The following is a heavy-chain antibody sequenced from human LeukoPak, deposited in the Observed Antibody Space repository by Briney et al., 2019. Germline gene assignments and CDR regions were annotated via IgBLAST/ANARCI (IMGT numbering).Heavy chain of an antibody. CDR1: GDSTSTYC. Sequence: PSETLSLTCTVSGDSTSTYCWSWIRQPPGKGLEWIGYIYYSGSTTYNPSLKSRVTISVDTSKNQFSLKLSSVTAADTAVYYCARHPLLRGALFNYWGQGILVTVSS. J-gene: IGHJ4*01. D-gene: IGHD3-10*01. CDR3: ARHPLLRGALFNY. V-gene: IGHV4-59*08. CDR2: IYYSGST.